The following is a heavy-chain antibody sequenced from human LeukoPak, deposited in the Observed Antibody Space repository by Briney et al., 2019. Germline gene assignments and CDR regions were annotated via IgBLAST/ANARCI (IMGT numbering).Heavy chain of an antibody. Sequence: KPGGSLRLSCAASGFTFSSYSMNWVRQAPGKGLEWVSSISSSSSYIYYADSVKGRFTISRDNAKNSLYLQMNSLRAEDTAVYYCVRGVGYCSGGSCYPPSGLYYGMDVWGQGTTVTVSS. CDR1: GFTFSSYS. CDR2: ISSSSSYI. CDR3: VRGVGYCSGGSCYPPSGLYYGMDV. D-gene: IGHD2-15*01. J-gene: IGHJ6*02. V-gene: IGHV3-21*01.